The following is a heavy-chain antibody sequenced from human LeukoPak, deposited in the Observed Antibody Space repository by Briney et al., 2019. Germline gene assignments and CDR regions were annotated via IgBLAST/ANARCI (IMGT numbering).Heavy chain of an antibody. CDR1: GYTLTELS. J-gene: IGHJ6*02. CDR3: ARDGPAPTGPVYYYYGMDV. CDR2: INPNSGGT. V-gene: IGHV1-2*02. D-gene: IGHD2-2*01. Sequence: ASVKVSCKVSGYTLTELSMHWVRQAPGKGLEWMGWINPNSGGTNYAQKFQGRVTMTRDTSISTAYMELSRLRSDDTAVYYCARDGPAPTGPVYYYYGMDVWGQGTTVTVSS.